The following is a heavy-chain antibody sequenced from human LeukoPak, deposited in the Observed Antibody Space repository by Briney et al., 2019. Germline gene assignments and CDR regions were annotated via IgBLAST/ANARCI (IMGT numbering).Heavy chain of an antibody. D-gene: IGHD1-26*01. Sequence: SETLSLTCTVSGGSISSYYWSWIRQPPGKGLEWIGYIYYSGSTNYNPSLKSRVTISVDTSKNQFSLKLSSVTAADTAAYYCARGVGATTIDYWGQGTLVTVSS. CDR1: GGSISSYY. J-gene: IGHJ4*02. CDR3: ARGVGATTIDY. CDR2: IYYSGST. V-gene: IGHV4-59*08.